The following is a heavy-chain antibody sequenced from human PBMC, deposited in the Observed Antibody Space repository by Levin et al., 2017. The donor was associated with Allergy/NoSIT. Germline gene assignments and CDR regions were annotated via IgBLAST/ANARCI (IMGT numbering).Heavy chain of an antibody. Sequence: GESLKISCRASGYQFADHWIGWVRQLPGKGLEWMGNIYPDDSDTRYSPSFQGQVTISADRSISTAYLQWRNLTASDTAMYYCARQEGSGRGAYDFWGQGTMLTVSS. CDR1: GYQFADHW. V-gene: IGHV5-51*01. D-gene: IGHD3-10*01. CDR2: IYPDDSDT. J-gene: IGHJ3*01. CDR3: ARQEGSGRGAYDF.